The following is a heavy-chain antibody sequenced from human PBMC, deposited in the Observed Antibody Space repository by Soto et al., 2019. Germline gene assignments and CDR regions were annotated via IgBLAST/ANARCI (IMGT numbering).Heavy chain of an antibody. Sequence: SETLSLTCTVSGDSISAYSWSWVRQPPGKGLEWIGYVWYDGSTNYNPSLTSRVTISLDTSKNQFSLKLSSVTAADTAVYYCANLAGAYYGVNVGAWGQGILVT. CDR2: VWYDGST. D-gene: IGHD3-10*01. V-gene: IGHV4-59*01. J-gene: IGHJ4*02. CDR1: GDSISAYS. CDR3: ANLAGAYYGVNVGA.